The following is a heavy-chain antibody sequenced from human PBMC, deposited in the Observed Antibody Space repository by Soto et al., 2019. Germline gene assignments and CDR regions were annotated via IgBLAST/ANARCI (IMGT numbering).Heavy chain of an antibody. D-gene: IGHD2-15*01. CDR3: AREGRYCSGGSCYLYGMDV. V-gene: IGHV4-30-4*01. Sequence: SETLSPTCTVSGGSISSGDYYWSWIRQSPGKGLEWIGYIYYSGSNYYNPSLKSRVTISVDTSKNQFSLKLSSVTAADTAVYYCAREGRYCSGGSCYLYGMDVWGQGTTVTVSS. CDR1: GGSISSGDYY. CDR2: IYYSGSN. J-gene: IGHJ6*02.